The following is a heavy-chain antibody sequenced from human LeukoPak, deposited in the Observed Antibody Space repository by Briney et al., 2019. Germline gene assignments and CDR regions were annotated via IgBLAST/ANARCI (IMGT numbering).Heavy chain of an antibody. CDR1: GFTFSSYA. D-gene: IGHD3-16*01. CDR3: ARDRGRQFDY. V-gene: IGHV3-30-3*01. Sequence: GGSLRLSCAASGFTFSSYAMHWVRQAPGKGLEWVAVISYDGSNKYYADSVKGRFTISRDNSKNTLYLQMNSLRAEDTAVYYCARDRGRQFDYWGQGTLVTVSS. J-gene: IGHJ4*02. CDR2: ISYDGSNK.